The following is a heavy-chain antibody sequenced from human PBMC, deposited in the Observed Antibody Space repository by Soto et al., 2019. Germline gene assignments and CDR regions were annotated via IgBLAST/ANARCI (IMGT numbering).Heavy chain of an antibody. CDR2: IYYSGST. D-gene: IGHD3-3*01. V-gene: IGHV4-59*01. Sequence: QVQLQESGPGLVKPSETLSLTCTVSGGSISSWYWSWIRQPPGKGLEWIGYIYYSGSTNYNPSLKSRVTISVDTSKNQFSRKLSSVTAADTAVYYGAILYGRGAFDIWGQGTMVTVSS. CDR1: GGSISSWY. CDR3: AILYGRGAFDI. J-gene: IGHJ3*02.